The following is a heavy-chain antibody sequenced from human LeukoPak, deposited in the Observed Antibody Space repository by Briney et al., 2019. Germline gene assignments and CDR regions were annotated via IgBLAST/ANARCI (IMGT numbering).Heavy chain of an antibody. CDR2: ISKDGSNE. J-gene: IGHJ4*02. CDR3: VRDRGDGYNQIDY. Sequence: GGSLRLSCAASGFTFSSYGLHWVRQAPGKGLECVAVISKDGSNEHYADPGKGRFTVSRDNSKNTLYLQMNSLRTEDTAVYYCVRDRGDGYNQIDYWGQGTLVTVSS. V-gene: IGHV3-30*04. CDR1: GFTFSSYG. D-gene: IGHD5-24*01.